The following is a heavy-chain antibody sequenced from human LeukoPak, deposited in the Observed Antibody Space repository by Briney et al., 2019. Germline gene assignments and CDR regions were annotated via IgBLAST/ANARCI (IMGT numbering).Heavy chain of an antibody. D-gene: IGHD6-19*01. CDR3: ARIAVAGINYYYYMDV. V-gene: IGHV4-38-2*02. Sequence: ASETLSLTCTVSGYSISSGYYWGWIRQPPGKGLEWIGSIYHSGSTYYNPSLKSRVTISVDTSKNQFSLKLSSVTAADTAVYYCARIAVAGINYYYYMDVWGKGTTVTVSS. J-gene: IGHJ6*03. CDR1: GYSISSGYY. CDR2: IYHSGST.